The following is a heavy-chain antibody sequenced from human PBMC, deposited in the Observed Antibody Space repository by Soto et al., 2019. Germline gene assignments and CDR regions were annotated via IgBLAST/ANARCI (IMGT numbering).Heavy chain of an antibody. J-gene: IGHJ5*02. CDR3: ARDLRPYYDILTGYYLNNWFDP. CDR2: IIPIFGTA. D-gene: IGHD3-9*01. CDR1: GGTFSSYA. V-gene: IGHV1-69*13. Sequence: VASVKVSCKASGGTFSSYAISWVRQAPGQGLEWMGGIIPIFGTANYAQKFQGRVTITADESTSTAYMELSSLRSEDTAVYYCARDLRPYYDILTGYYLNNWFDPWGQGTLVTVSS.